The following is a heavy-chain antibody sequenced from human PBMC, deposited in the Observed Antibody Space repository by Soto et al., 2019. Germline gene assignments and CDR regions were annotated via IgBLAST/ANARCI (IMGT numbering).Heavy chain of an antibody. CDR1: GFTFSSYA. V-gene: IGHV3-23*01. J-gene: IGHJ4*01. D-gene: IGHD1-26*01. CDR2: VRGSGAGT. Sequence: GGSLRLSCAASGFTFSSYAMHWVRQAPGKAPEWVAAVRGSGAGTYHADSVRGRFTSSRDNLNNILYLQMNSLRAEDTAMYYCARDQRGAFDYWGHGTLVTVSS. CDR3: ARDQRGAFDY.